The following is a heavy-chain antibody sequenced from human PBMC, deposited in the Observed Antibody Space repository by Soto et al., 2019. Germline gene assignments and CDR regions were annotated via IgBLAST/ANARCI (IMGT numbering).Heavy chain of an antibody. D-gene: IGHD4-17*01. J-gene: IGHJ6*03. Sequence: SETLSLTCTVSGGSISSGGDYWSWIRQHPGKGLEWIGYIYYSGSTYYNPSLKSRVTISVDTAKNQFSLKLTSVTAADTAVYYCARVRHRYYLDVWGKGTTVTVSS. V-gene: IGHV4-31*03. CDR2: IYYSGST. CDR1: GGSISSGGDY. CDR3: ARVRHRYYLDV.